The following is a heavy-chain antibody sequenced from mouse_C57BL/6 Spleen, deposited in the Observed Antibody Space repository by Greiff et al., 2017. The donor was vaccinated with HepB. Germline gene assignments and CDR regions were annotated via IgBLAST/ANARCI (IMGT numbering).Heavy chain of an antibody. CDR1: GYSITSGYY. Sequence: EVQRVESGPGLVKPSQSLSLTCSVTGYSITSGYYWNWIRQFPGNKLEWMGYISYDGSNNYNPSLKNRISITRDTSKNQFFLKLNSVTTEDTATYYCARRRQLRPNYFDYWGQGTTLTVSS. CDR2: ISYDGSN. D-gene: IGHD3-2*02. V-gene: IGHV3-6*01. CDR3: ARRRQLRPNYFDY. J-gene: IGHJ2*01.